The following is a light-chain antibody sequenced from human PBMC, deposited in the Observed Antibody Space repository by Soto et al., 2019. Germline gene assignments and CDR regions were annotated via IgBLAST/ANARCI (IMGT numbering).Light chain of an antibody. CDR2: GAS. J-gene: IGKJ4*01. CDR1: QSLSSRY. V-gene: IGKV3-20*01. Sequence: EIVLTQSPGTLSLSPGDRATLSCRASQSLSSRYLAWYRQKPGQAPRLLIYGASNRATGIPDRFSGSGSGTDFTLTMSRLEPDDFAVYYCQQYSSSPPTFGGGTKVEIK. CDR3: QQYSSSPPT.